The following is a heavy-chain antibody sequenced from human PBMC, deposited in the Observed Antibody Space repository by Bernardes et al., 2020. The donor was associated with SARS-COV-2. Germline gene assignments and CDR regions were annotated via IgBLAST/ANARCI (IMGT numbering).Heavy chain of an antibody. D-gene: IGHD5-12*01. CDR2: IYKTGST. CDR1: GGSISGSSYY. Sequence: SETLSLTCSVFGGSISGSSYYWGWIRQPPGKGLEWIGTIYKTGSTLYNPSLKSRVAISVDTSRNQFSLKLTSVTVADTAVYYCARQEIRGQYWGQGALVTVSS. CDR3: ARQEIRGQY. J-gene: IGHJ4*02. V-gene: IGHV4-39*01.